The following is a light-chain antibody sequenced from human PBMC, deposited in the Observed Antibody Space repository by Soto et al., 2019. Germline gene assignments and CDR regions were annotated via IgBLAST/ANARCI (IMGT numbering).Light chain of an antibody. CDR2: EVS. J-gene: IGLJ1*01. CDR3: SSYTSSSTLNYV. V-gene: IGLV2-14*01. Sequence: QSALTQPASVSGSPGQSITTSCTGTSSDIGNYNYVSWYQQHPGKAPKLMIYEVSNRPSGVSNRFSGSKSGNTASLTISGLQAEDEADYYCSSYTSSSTLNYVFGTGTKVTVL. CDR1: SSDIGNYNY.